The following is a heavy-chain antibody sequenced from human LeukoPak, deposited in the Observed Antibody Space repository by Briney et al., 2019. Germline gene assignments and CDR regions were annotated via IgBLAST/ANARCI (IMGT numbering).Heavy chain of an antibody. CDR2: IYYSGST. J-gene: IGHJ5*02. D-gene: IGHD6-13*01. CDR1: GGSISSSSYY. CDR3: GYSSSWYGWFDP. Sequence: SETLSLTCTVSGGSISSSSYYWGWIRQPPGKGLEWIGSIYYSGSTYYNPSLKSRVTISVDTSKNQFSLKLSSVTAADTAVYYCGYSSSWYGWFDPWGQGTLVTASS. V-gene: IGHV4-39*01.